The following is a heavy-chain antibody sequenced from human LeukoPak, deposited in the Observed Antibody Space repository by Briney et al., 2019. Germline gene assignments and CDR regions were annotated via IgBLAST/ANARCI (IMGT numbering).Heavy chain of an antibody. Sequence: ASVKVSCKASGYTFTSYYMHWVRQAPGQGLEWMGIINPSGGSTSYAQKFQGRVTMTRDTSTSTVYMELSSLRSEGTAVYYCAIGGVRNVSNGGYVGWFDPWGQGTLVTVSS. V-gene: IGHV1-46*01. CDR3: AIGGVRNVSNGGYVGWFDP. D-gene: IGHD5-12*01. J-gene: IGHJ5*02. CDR1: GYTFTSYY. CDR2: INPSGGST.